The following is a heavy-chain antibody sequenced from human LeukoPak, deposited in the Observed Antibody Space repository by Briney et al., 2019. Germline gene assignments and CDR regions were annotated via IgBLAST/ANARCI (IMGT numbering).Heavy chain of an antibody. Sequence: GGSLRLSCAASGFTFISYAMSWVRQTPGKGLEWVSAISGSGGSTYYADSVKGRFTISRDNSKNTLYLQMNSLRAEDTAVYYCAKDYYYDSSGYYEHFQHWGQGTLVTVSS. V-gene: IGHV3-23*01. CDR2: ISGSGGST. CDR3: AKDYYYDSSGYYEHFQH. J-gene: IGHJ1*01. CDR1: GFTFISYA. D-gene: IGHD3-22*01.